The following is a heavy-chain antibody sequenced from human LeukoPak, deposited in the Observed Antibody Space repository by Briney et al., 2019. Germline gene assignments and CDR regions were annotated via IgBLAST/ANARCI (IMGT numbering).Heavy chain of an antibody. CDR2: INHSGST. Sequence: SETLSLTCAVYGGSFSGYYWSWFRQPPGKGLEWIGEINHSGSTNYNPSLKSRVTISVDTSKNQFSLKLSSVTAADTAVYYCARGGVVVIKSFDYWGQGTLVTVSS. V-gene: IGHV4-34*01. CDR3: ARGGVVVIKSFDY. D-gene: IGHD3-22*01. J-gene: IGHJ4*02. CDR1: GGSFSGYY.